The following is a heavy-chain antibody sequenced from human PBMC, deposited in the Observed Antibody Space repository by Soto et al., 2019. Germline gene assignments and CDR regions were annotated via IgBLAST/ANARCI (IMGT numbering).Heavy chain of an antibody. Sequence: SVKVSCKASGGTFSSYAISWVRQAPGQGLEWMGGIIPIFGTANYAQKFQGRVTITADESTSTAYMELNSLRAEDTAVYYCHGPSETDFWSGYHNYWGQGTLVTVSS. D-gene: IGHD3-3*01. CDR1: GGTFSSYA. J-gene: IGHJ4*02. CDR2: IIPIFGTA. V-gene: IGHV1-69*13. CDR3: HGPSETDFWSGYHNY.